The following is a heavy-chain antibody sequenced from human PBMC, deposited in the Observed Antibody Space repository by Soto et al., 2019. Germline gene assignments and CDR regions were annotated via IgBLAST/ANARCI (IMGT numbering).Heavy chain of an antibody. Sequence: PSETLSLTCTVSGGSISSYYWSWIRQPPGKGLEWIGYIYYSGSTNYNPSLKSRVTISVDTSKNQFSLKLSSVTAADTAVYYCARVTTMVRGPPEADAFDIWGQGTMVTVSS. V-gene: IGHV4-59*01. J-gene: IGHJ3*02. CDR3: ARVTTMVRGPPEADAFDI. CDR1: GGSISSYY. D-gene: IGHD3-10*01. CDR2: IYYSGST.